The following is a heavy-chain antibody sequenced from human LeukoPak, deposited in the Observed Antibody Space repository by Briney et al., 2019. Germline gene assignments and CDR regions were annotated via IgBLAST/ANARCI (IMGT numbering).Heavy chain of an antibody. CDR3: AKRCSSTSCPHFYFDY. V-gene: IGHV3-23*01. D-gene: IGHD2-2*01. CDR2: VDISGGT. Sequence: GGPLRLSCAASGFTFSNYAMSWVRQAPGKGLEWVSSVDISGGTYYPDSVEGRFTISRDIAKNTVYLQMNSLRVEDTALYYCAKRCSSTSCPHFYFDYWGQGTLVTVSS. CDR1: GFTFSNYA. J-gene: IGHJ4*02.